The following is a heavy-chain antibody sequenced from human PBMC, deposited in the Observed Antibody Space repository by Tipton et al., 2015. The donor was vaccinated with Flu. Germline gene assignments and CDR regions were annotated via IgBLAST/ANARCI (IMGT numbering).Heavy chain of an antibody. V-gene: IGHV4-38-2*01. J-gene: IGHJ5*02. CDR2: ISHSGST. CDR3: ARTHGPFNWFDP. Sequence: TLSLTCVVSGFSIGSRYYWGWIRQPPGKGLEWIGSISHSGSTYYNPSLKSRVTISVDTSKNQFSLRLTSVTAADTAVYYCARTHGPFNWFDPWGQGTLVTVSS. CDR1: GFSIGSRYY. D-gene: IGHD5-24*01.